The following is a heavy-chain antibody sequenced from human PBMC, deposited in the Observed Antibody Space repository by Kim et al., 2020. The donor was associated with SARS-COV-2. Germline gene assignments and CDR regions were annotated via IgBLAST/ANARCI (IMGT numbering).Heavy chain of an antibody. V-gene: IGHV3-11*06. J-gene: IGHJ5*02. D-gene: IGHD3-3*01. Sequence: RFTISRDNAKNSLYLQMNSLRAEDTAVYYCAREVEYDFWSGYYGVNWFDPWGQGTLVTVSS. CDR3: AREVEYDFWSGYYGVNWFDP.